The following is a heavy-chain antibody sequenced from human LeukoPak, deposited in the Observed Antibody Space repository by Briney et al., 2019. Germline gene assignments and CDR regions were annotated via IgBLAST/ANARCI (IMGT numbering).Heavy chain of an antibody. Sequence: GGSLRLSCAASGFTFDDYGMSWVRQAPGKGLEWVSGINWNGGSTGYADSVKGRFTISRDNAKNSLYLQMNSLRAEDTALYYCARASVSSGWYEGGVIVYYFDYWGQGTLVTVSS. V-gene: IGHV3-20*04. D-gene: IGHD6-19*01. CDR3: ARASVSSGWYEGGVIVYYFDY. CDR2: INWNGGST. CDR1: GFTFDDYG. J-gene: IGHJ4*02.